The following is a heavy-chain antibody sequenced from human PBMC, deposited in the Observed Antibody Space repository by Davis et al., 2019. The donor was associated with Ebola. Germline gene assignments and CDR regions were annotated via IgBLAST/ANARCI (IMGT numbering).Heavy chain of an antibody. Sequence: GESLKISCAASGFTVSSNHMSWVRQAPGKGLEWVSSIYITGSTYYADSVRGRFSISRDNSKNTLHLQMNSLRAEDTAVYYCARGYYDSTGNRYFDFWGRGTLVTVSS. CDR1: GFTVSSNH. CDR3: ARGYYDSTGNRYFDF. V-gene: IGHV3-53*05. D-gene: IGHD3-22*01. CDR2: IYITGST. J-gene: IGHJ2*01.